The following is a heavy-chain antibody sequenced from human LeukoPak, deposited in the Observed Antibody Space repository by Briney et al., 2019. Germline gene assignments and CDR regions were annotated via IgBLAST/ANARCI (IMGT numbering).Heavy chain of an antibody. D-gene: IGHD4-11*01. J-gene: IGHJ4*02. V-gene: IGHV4-59*01. CDR3: ARDGIGPMTTVTTVFDY. CDR1: GASISSYS. Sequence: SETLSLTCTVSGASISSYSWSSIRQPPGKGLEWIGYTYYNGSAYCNPSLKSRVTISVYTSKKHFSLKLSSVTAADTAVYYCARDGIGPMTTVTTVFDYWGQGTLVIIPS. CDR2: TYYNGSA.